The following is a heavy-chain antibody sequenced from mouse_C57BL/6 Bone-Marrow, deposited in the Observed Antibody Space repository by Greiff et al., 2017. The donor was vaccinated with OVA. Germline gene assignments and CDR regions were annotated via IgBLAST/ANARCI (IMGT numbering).Heavy chain of an antibody. V-gene: IGHV1-59*01. D-gene: IGHD1-1*01. CDR2: IDPSDSYT. CDR3: ARWGYYGDY. Sequence: QVQLQQPGAELVRPGTSVKLSCKASGYTFTSYWMHWVKQRPGQGLEWIGVIDPSDSYTNYNQKFKVKATLTVDTSSSTAYMQLSSLTSEDSAVYYCARWGYYGDYWGQGTTLTVSS. CDR1: GYTFTSYW. J-gene: IGHJ2*01.